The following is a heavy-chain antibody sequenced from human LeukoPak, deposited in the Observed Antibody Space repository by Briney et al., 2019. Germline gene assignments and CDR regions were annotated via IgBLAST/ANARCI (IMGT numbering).Heavy chain of an antibody. CDR2: ISSGSTFI. CDR1: GFTFSSYA. Sequence: GGSLRLSCAASGFTFSSYAMHWVRQAPGKGLEWVSSISSGSTFIYYADSVKGRFTISRDNAKNSLYLQMNSLRADDTAVYYCARAPLGESDYWGQGTLVSVSS. J-gene: IGHJ4*02. V-gene: IGHV3-21*01. D-gene: IGHD3-10*01. CDR3: ARAPLGESDY.